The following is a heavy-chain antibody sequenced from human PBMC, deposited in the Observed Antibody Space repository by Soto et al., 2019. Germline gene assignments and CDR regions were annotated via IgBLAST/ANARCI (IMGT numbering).Heavy chain of an antibody. CDR3: ARDEGFTFH. CDR1: GFTFSSYG. J-gene: IGHJ4*02. D-gene: IGHD2-15*01. Sequence: QVQLVESGGGVVQPGRSLRLSCAASGFTFSSYGMYWVRQAPGKGLEWVAVIWYDGSNKYYEDSVKGRFTISRDNSKNTLYLQMNSLRGEDTALDYCARDEGFTFHWGPGTLVNVSS. V-gene: IGHV3-33*01. CDR2: IWYDGSNK.